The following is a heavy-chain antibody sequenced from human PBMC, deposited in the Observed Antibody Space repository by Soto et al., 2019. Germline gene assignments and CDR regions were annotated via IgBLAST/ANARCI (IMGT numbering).Heavy chain of an antibody. D-gene: IGHD2-2*01. CDR1: GYTLTELS. CDR2: FDPEDGET. Sequence: ASVKVSCKVSGYTLTELSMHWVRQAPGKGLEWMGGFDPEDGETIYAQKFQGRVTMTEDTSTDTAYMELSSLRSEDTAVYYCATFFAVLPADRWFDPWGQGTLVTVSS. J-gene: IGHJ5*02. V-gene: IGHV1-24*01. CDR3: ATFFAVLPADRWFDP.